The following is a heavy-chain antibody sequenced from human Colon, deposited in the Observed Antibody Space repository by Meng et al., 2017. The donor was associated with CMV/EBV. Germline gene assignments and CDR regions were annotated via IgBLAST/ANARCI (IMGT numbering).Heavy chain of an antibody. V-gene: IGHV1-18*04. CDR3: ARLNGGNSGDWFDP. D-gene: IGHD4-23*01. CDR2: ISAYNGNT. J-gene: IGHJ5*02. Sequence: SGFPFTSYSFTWVRQAPGQGLEWLGWISAYNGNTSYAQIVQGRVTMTTDPSTTTAYMELTDLRSDDTAVYYCARLNGGNSGDWFDPWGQGTLVTVSS. CDR1: GFPFTSYS.